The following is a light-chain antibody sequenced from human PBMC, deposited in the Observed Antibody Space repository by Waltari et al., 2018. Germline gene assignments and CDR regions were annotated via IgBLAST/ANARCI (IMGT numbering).Light chain of an antibody. Sequence: EIVLTQSPATLSLSPGERATLSCRASQTVRSYLAWYQQRRGQTPRLLIFAASSRATGISAKFSGSGSGTDFTLTVSNLEPEDFAVYYCQQRSNWPYTFGQGTRVEIK. J-gene: IGKJ2*01. V-gene: IGKV3-11*01. CDR2: AAS. CDR3: QQRSNWPYT. CDR1: QTVRSY.